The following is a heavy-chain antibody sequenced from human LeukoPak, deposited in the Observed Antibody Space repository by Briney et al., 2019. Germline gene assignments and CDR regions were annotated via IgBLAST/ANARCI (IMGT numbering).Heavy chain of an antibody. D-gene: IGHD1-26*01. CDR3: ARGWELPHFFDY. CDR2: IYYSGST. J-gene: IGHJ4*02. Sequence: SQTLSLTCTVSGGSISSGGYYWSWIRQHPGKGLEWIGYIYYSGSTYYNPSLKSRVTISVDTSKNQFSLKLSSVTAADTAVYYCARGWELPHFFDYWGQGTLVTVYS. CDR1: GGSISSGGYY. V-gene: IGHV4-31*03.